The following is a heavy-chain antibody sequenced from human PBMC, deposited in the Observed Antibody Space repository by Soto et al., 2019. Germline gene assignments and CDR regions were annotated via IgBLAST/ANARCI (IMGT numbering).Heavy chain of an antibody. CDR3: ERDGSSGPRYYYGMDV. D-gene: IGHD2-15*01. CDR2: IIPIFGTA. V-gene: IGHV1-69*01. CDR1: GGTFSSYA. J-gene: IGHJ6*02. Sequence: QVQLVQSGAEVKKPGSSVKVSCKASGGTFSSYAISWVRQAPGQGLEWMGVIIPIFGTANYAQKFQGRVTITADESTGTAYMELSSLRSEDMAVYYCERDGSSGPRYYYGMDVWGQGTTVTVSS.